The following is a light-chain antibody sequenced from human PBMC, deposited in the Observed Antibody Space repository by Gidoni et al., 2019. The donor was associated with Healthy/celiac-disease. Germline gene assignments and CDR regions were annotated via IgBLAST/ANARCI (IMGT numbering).Light chain of an antibody. J-gene: IGKJ2*01. CDR3: QQYDNRPHP. CDR2: DAS. V-gene: IGKV1-33*01. CDR1: QDISNY. Sequence: DIQMTQSPSSLSASVGDRVTITCQASQDISNYLNWYQQKPGKAPKLLIYDASNLETGVPSRFSGSGSGTDFTFTISSLQPEDIATYYWQQYDNRPHPFGQGTKLEIK.